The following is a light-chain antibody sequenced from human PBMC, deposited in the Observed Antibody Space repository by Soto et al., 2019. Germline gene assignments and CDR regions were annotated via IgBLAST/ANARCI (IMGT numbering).Light chain of an antibody. CDR2: GAS. J-gene: IGKJ1*01. CDR1: QSVSSY. Sequence: EMVLTQSPATLSLSPGERATLSCRASQSVSSYLAWYQQKPGQAPRLLIYGASNRATGIPDRFSGSGSGTDFTLTISRLEPEDFAMYFCQQYVSSPQTFGQGTKVDIK. CDR3: QQYVSSPQT. V-gene: IGKV3-20*01.